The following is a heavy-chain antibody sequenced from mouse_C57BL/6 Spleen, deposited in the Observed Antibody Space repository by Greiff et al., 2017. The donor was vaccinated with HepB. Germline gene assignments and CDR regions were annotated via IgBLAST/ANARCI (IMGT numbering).Heavy chain of an antibody. CDR3: ARHYSNRDYYAMDD. CDR1: GYTFTSYW. Sequence: QVQLQQPGAELVKPGASVKMSCKASGYTFTSYWITWVKQRPGQGLEWIGDIYPGSGSTNYNEKFKSKATLTVDTSSSTAYMQLSSLTSEDSAVYYCARHYSNRDYYAMDDWGQGASVTVAS. CDR2: IYPGSGST. J-gene: IGHJ4*01. D-gene: IGHD2-5*01. V-gene: IGHV1-55*01.